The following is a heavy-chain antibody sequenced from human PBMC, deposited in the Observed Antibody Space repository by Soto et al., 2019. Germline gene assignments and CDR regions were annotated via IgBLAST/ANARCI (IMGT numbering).Heavy chain of an antibody. Sequence: ASVKVSCKAPADTFTSYYIHWVRQAPGHGLEWMGIINPNGGSTRFAQTFQGRITMPRDTSPSTVHMELRSLRSEDTAIYYCAGSSGGVFGIMIEGSNWFAPWGQGSLVAVYS. D-gene: IGHD3-16*02. CDR2: INPNGGST. CDR1: ADTFTSYY. J-gene: IGHJ5*02. CDR3: AGSSGGVFGIMIEGSNWFAP. V-gene: IGHV1-46*01.